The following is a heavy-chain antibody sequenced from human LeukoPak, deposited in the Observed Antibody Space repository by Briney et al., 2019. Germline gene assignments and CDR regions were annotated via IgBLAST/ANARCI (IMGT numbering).Heavy chain of an antibody. J-gene: IGHJ5*02. CDR1: GFTFSTHG. Sequence: GGSLRLSCAASGFTFSTHGMHWIRQSPGKGLEWVAVISYDGSDKYYADSVKGRFTISRDNSKNTLYLQMNSLRAEDTAVYYCAKNNVVVVVAATPYWFDPWGQGTLVTVSS. D-gene: IGHD2-15*01. CDR3: AKNNVVVVVAATPYWFDP. CDR2: ISYDGSDK. V-gene: IGHV3-30*18.